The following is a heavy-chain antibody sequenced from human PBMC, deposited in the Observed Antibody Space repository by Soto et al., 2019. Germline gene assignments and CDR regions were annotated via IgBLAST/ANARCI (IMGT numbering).Heavy chain of an antibody. CDR3: ASLRYFDWLPFDY. D-gene: IGHD3-9*01. J-gene: IGHJ4*02. CDR1: GFTFSSYG. Sequence: GGSLRLSCAASGFTFSSYGVHWVRQAPGKGLEWVAVISYDGSNKYYADSVKGRFTISRDNSKNTLYLQMNSLRAEDTAVYYCASLRYFDWLPFDYWGQGTLVTVSS. V-gene: IGHV3-30*03. CDR2: ISYDGSNK.